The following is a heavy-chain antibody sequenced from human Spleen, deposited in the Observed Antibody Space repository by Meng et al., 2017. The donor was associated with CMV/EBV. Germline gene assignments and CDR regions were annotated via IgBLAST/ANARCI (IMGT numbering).Heavy chain of an antibody. CDR1: GASVSSDDYH. CDR2: IYNSGST. CDR3: ARGAGPDV. V-gene: IGHV4-61*08. Sequence: SETLSLTCTVSGASVSSDDYHWSWIRQPPGKGLEWIGYIYNSGSTNYNPSLTSRVTISLDTSKNQFSLRLTSVTAADTAVYYCARGAGPDVWGQGTLVTVSS. J-gene: IGHJ4*02.